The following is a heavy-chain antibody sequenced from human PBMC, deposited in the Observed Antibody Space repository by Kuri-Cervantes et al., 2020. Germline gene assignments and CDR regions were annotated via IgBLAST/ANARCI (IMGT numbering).Heavy chain of an antibody. CDR2: IYDGGSS. CDR1: GGSISSSSYY. D-gene: IGHD3-22*01. CDR3: ARAGYDSSGYRRGPFDY. V-gene: IGHV4-39*01. J-gene: IGHJ4*02. Sequence: GSLRLSCTVSGGSISSSSYYWGRIRQPPGKGLEWIGSIYDGGSSYCNPSFKSRVTITVDTSKSQFSLKLNYVTAADTAVYYCARAGYDSSGYRRGPFDYWGQGTLVTVSS.